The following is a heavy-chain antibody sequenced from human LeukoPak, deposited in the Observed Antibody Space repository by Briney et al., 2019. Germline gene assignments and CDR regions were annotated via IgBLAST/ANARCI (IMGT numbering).Heavy chain of an antibody. J-gene: IGHJ4*02. CDR1: GFTFSSYA. V-gene: IGHV3-23*01. D-gene: IGHD3-22*01. Sequence: GGSLRLSCAASGFTFSSYAMSWVRQAPGKGLEWVSAISGSGGSTYYADSVKGRFTISRDNSKNTLYLQMNSLRAEDTAVYYCAKNARSITMIVVRNDYWGQGTLVTVSS. CDR3: AKNARSITMIVVRNDY. CDR2: ISGSGGST.